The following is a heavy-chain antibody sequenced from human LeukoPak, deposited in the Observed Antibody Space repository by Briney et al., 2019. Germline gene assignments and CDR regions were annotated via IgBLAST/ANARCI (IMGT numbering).Heavy chain of an antibody. Sequence: SSETLSLTCTVSGGSISSGSYYWSWIRQPAGKGLEWIGRIYTSGSTNYNPSLKSRVTISVDTSKNQFSLKLRYVAAADTAVYYCVRHESAMVYVDYWGQGTLVTVSS. V-gene: IGHV4-61*02. CDR3: VRHESAMVYVDY. CDR1: GGSISSGSYY. D-gene: IGHD5-18*01. J-gene: IGHJ4*02. CDR2: IYTSGST.